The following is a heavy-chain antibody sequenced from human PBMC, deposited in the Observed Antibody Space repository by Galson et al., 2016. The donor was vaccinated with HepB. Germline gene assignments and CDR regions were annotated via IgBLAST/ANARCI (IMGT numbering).Heavy chain of an antibody. CDR1: H. V-gene: IGHV3-53*01. CDR2: IYSGGST. Sequence: HMSGVRQAPGKGLEWVSVIYSGGSTYYADSVEGRFTISRDNSKNTLYLQMNTLRAEDTAVYYCATYLGGIVRASDYWGQGTLVTVSS. D-gene: IGHD1-26*01. J-gene: IGHJ4*02. CDR3: ATYLGGIVRASDY.